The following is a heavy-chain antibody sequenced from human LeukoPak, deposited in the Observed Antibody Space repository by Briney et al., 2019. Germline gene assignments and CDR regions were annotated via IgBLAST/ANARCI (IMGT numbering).Heavy chain of an antibody. CDR2: IIPILGIA. CDR3: ARGEAGSFDY. V-gene: IGHV1-69*04. D-gene: IGHD6-25*01. J-gene: IGHJ4*02. Sequence: ASVKFSCKASGGTFSSYAISWVRQAPGQGLEWMGRIIPILGIANYAQKFQGRVTITADKSTSTAYMELSSLRSEDTAVYYCARGEAGSFDYWGQGTLVTVSS. CDR1: GGTFSSYA.